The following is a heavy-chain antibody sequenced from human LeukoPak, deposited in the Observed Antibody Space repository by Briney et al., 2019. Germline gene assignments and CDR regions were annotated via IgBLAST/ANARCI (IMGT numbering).Heavy chain of an antibody. CDR2: ISGSGGST. V-gene: IGHV3-23*01. Sequence: GGSLRLSCAASGFTFSSYAMSWVRQAPGKGLEWVSAISGSGGSTYYADSVKGRFTISRDNSKNTLYLQMNSLKTEDTAVYYCTRLPYYDFWSGYPRGYFQHWGQGTLVTVSS. J-gene: IGHJ1*01. CDR3: TRLPYYDFWSGYPRGYFQH. D-gene: IGHD3-3*01. CDR1: GFTFSSYA.